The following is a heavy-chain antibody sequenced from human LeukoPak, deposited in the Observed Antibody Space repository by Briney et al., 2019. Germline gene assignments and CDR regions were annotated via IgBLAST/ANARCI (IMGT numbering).Heavy chain of an antibody. V-gene: IGHV1-8*01. CDR1: GYTFTSYD. CDR2: MNPNSGNT. J-gene: IGHJ6*03. Sequence: ASVKVSFKASGYTFTSYDINWVRQATGQGLEWMGWMNPNSGNTGYAQKFQGRVTMTSNTSISTAYMELSSLRSEDTAVYYCARGDWRTVTTYYYYYYMDVWGKRTTVTVSS. D-gene: IGHD4-11*01. CDR3: ARGDWRTVTTYYYYYYMDV.